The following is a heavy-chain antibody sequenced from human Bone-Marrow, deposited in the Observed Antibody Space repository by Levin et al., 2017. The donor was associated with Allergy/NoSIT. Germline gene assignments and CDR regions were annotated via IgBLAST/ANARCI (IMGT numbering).Heavy chain of an antibody. J-gene: IGHJ5*02. D-gene: IGHD1-14*01. CDR1: GFTFRTYS. CDR2: ISRSGGTI. V-gene: IGHV3-48*01. Sequence: GGSLRLSCAASGFTFRTYSMNWVRQVPGKGLEWVSYISRSGGTIFYADSVKGRFTISRDNSKSTLYLQMNSLRGEDTAVYYCARDLAGFNLFDPRGQGTLVSVSS. CDR3: ARDLAGFNLFDP.